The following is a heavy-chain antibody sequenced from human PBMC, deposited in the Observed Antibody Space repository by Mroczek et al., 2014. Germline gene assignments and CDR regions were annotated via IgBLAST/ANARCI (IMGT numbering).Heavy chain of an antibody. D-gene: IGHD2-2*01. V-gene: IGHV4-34*01. CDR2: INHSAST. J-gene: IGHJ6*02. Sequence: QVQLQQWGAGLLKPSETLSLTCAVYGGSFSDYYWGWVRQPPGKGLEWIGEINHSASTNYNPSLKSRVTISVDTSKNQFSLKLSSVTAADTAVYYCARGPLRLVVPAAAGHYYYGMDVVGQGTTVTVSS. CDR3: ARGPLRLVVPAAAGHYYYGMDV. CDR1: GGSFSDYY.